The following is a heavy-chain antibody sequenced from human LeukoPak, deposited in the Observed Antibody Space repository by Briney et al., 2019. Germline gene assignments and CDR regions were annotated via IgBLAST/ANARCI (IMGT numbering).Heavy chain of an antibody. CDR2: ISSSGGNT. Sequence: PGGSLRLSCAASGFTSSSYAMSWVRQAPGKGLEWVSAISSSGGNTYYADSVKGRFTISRDDSKNTLYLQMNSLRAEDTAVYYCAKDRRTNGVWGQGTLVTVSS. J-gene: IGHJ4*02. CDR3: AKDRRTNGV. D-gene: IGHD2-8*01. CDR1: GFTSSSYA. V-gene: IGHV3-23*01.